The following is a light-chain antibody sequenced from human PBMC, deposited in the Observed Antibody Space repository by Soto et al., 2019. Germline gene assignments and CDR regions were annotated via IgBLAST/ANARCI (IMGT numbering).Light chain of an antibody. CDR1: SSDIGAGYD. CDR2: SNA. Sequence: QSALTQPPSVSEAPGQRVTISCTDTSSDIGAGYDVHWYQQLPGAAPKLLIYSNAIRPSGVPDRFSASKSGTSASLAITGLRAEDEADYYCQSYDSSLTTYVFGTGTKLTVL. V-gene: IGLV1-40*01. CDR3: QSYDSSLTTYV. J-gene: IGLJ1*01.